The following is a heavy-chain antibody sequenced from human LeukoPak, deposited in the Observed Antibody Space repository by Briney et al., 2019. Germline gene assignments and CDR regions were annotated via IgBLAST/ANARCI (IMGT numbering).Heavy chain of an antibody. J-gene: IGHJ6*02. V-gene: IGHV4-59*08. Sequence: SETLSLTCTVSGGSISSYYWSWIRQPPGKGLEWIGYIYYSGSTNYNPSLKSRVTISVDPSKNQFSLKLSSVTAADTAVYYCARLKLTYYYYYGMDVWGQGTTVTVSS. CDR1: GGSISSYY. CDR3: ARLKLTYYYYYGMDV. CDR2: IYYSGST. D-gene: IGHD4/OR15-4a*01.